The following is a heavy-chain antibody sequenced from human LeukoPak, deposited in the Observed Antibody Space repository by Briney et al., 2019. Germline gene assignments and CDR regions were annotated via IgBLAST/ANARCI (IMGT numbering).Heavy chain of an antibody. CDR3: ARGDGSGSWRIDY. CDR2: IPYDGNNK. Sequence: PGGSLRLSCAASGFIFNNYAMHWVRHVPGRGLEWLAVIPYDGNNKYYADSVNGRFTISRDNSKNTLYLQMDSLRPEDTAVYYCARGDGSGSWRIDYWGQGTRVIVSS. D-gene: IGHD3-10*01. J-gene: IGHJ4*02. CDR1: GFIFNNYA. V-gene: IGHV3-30-3*01.